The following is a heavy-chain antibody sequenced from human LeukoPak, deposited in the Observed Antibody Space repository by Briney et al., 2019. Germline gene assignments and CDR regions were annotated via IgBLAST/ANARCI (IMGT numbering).Heavy chain of an antibody. Sequence: GTSLRLSCAASGISFSSHGMHWVRQAPGKGLEWVAVIWYDGSNIYYADSVKGRFTISRDNSKNTLYLQMNSLRAEDTAVYYCARTHGGAGSPNNFDYWGQGTLVTVSS. J-gene: IGHJ4*02. CDR2: IWYDGSNI. V-gene: IGHV3-33*01. CDR1: GISFSSHG. CDR3: ARTHGGAGSPNNFDY. D-gene: IGHD3-10*01.